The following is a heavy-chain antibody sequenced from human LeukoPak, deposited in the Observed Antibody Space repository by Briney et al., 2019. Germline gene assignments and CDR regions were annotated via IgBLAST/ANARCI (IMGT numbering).Heavy chain of an antibody. CDR2: ISGSGGST. D-gene: IGHD6-19*01. CDR3: AKSSGGYYYYYYGMDV. V-gene: IGHV3-23*01. Sequence: GGSLRLSCAASGFTFSSYATSWVRQAPGKGLEWVSAISGSGGSTYYADSVKGRFTISRDNSKNTLYLQMNSLRAEDTAVYYCAKSSGGYYYYYYGMDVWGQGTTVTVSS. CDR1: GFTFSSYA. J-gene: IGHJ6*02.